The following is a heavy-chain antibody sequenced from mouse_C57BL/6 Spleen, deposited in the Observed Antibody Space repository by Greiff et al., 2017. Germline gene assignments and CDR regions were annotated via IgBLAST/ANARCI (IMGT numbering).Heavy chain of an antibody. J-gene: IGHJ4*01. Sequence: VQVVESGAELVKPGASVKMSCKASGYTFTTYPIEWMKQNHGKSLEWIGNFHPYNDDTKYNEKFKGKATLTVEKSSSTVYLELSRLTSDDSAVYYCARKDDYDDAMDYWGQGTSVTVSS. V-gene: IGHV1-47*01. CDR1: GYTFTTYP. CDR2: FHPYNDDT. CDR3: ARKDDYDDAMDY. D-gene: IGHD2-4*01.